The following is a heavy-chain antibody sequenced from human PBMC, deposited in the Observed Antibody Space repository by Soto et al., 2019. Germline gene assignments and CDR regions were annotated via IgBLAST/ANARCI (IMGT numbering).Heavy chain of an antibody. CDR1: GFTFSSKG. Sequence: EVQLVESGGGLVQPGGSLRLSCEASGFTFSSKGMTWVRQVSGKGLEWVANINQDATQKYYVDSVKGRFTISRDNAKNSLYLQMNSLRVEDTAVYYCARANAIDVWGQGIMVTVSS. V-gene: IGHV3-7*01. J-gene: IGHJ3*01. CDR3: ARANAIDV. CDR2: INQDATQK.